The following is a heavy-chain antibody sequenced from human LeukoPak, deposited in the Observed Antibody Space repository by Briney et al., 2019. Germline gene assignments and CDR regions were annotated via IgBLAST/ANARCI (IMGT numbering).Heavy chain of an antibody. CDR1: GGSISSSSYY. D-gene: IGHD2-2*01. V-gene: IGHV4-39*01. J-gene: IGHJ4*02. CDR2: IYYSGST. CDR3: ARGDCSSTSCYLLD. Sequence: PSETLSLTCTVSGGSISSSSYYWGWIRQPPGKGLEWIGSIYYSGSTYYNPSLKGRVTISVDTSKNQFSLKLSSVTAADTAVYYCARGDCSSTSCYLLDWGQGTLVTVSS.